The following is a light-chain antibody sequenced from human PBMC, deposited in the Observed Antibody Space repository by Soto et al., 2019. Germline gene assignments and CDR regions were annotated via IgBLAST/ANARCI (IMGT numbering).Light chain of an antibody. V-gene: IGKV3-11*01. CDR1: QTITSN. Sequence: IVLTQSPVTLSFSPCNTGTLSWRANQTITSNLAWYQQKPGQPPRLLIYGASTRATNIPGRFSGSGSGTDFTLTISSLEPEDFAVYYCQQRTNWPLTFGGGTKVDI. CDR3: QQRTNWPLT. CDR2: GAS. J-gene: IGKJ4*01.